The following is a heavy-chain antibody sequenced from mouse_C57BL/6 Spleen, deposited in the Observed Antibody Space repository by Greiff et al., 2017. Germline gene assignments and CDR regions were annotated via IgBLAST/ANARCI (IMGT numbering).Heavy chain of an antibody. V-gene: IGHV1-82*01. D-gene: IGHD2-4*01. Sequence: VQLQQSGPELVKPGASVKISCKASGYAFSSSWMNWVKQRPGKGLEWIGRIYPGDGDTNYNGKFKGKATLTADKSSSTAYMQLSSLTSEDSAVYFCARSGDDYAETDYAMDDWGQGTSVTVSS. CDR1: GYAFSSSW. CDR3: ARSGDDYAETDYAMDD. CDR2: IYPGDGDT. J-gene: IGHJ4*01.